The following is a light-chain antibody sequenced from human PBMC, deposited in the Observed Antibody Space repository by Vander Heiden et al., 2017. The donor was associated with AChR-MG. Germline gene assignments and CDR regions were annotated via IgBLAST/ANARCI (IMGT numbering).Light chain of an antibody. CDR3: QQDGSSPWA. Sequence: EIVLTQSPGTVSLSPGERATFSCRASQSVSSTDLAWYQQKPGQAPRLLIYAASSRATGIPDRFSGSGSGTDFTLTISRLEPEDFAVYYCQQDGSSPWAFGQGTKVEIK. CDR1: QSVSSTD. CDR2: AAS. J-gene: IGKJ1*01. V-gene: IGKV3-20*01.